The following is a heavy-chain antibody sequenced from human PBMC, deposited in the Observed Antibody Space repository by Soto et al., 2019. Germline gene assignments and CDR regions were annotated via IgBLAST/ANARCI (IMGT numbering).Heavy chain of an antibody. V-gene: IGHV1-3*01. CDR2: INAGNGNT. Sequence: QVQLVQSGAEVKKPGASVKVSCKASGYTFTSYAMHWVRQAPGQRLEWMGWINAGNGNTKYSQKFQGRVTITRDTSARPAYMELSSLRSEDTAVYYCARGYQPLDVWGQGTTVTVSS. D-gene: IGHD2-2*01. CDR3: ARGYQPLDV. J-gene: IGHJ6*02. CDR1: GYTFTSYA.